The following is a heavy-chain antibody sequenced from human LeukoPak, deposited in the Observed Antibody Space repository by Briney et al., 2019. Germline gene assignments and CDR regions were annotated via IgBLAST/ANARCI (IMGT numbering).Heavy chain of an antibody. CDR1: GGSISSGGYY. D-gene: IGHD6-13*01. CDR2: IYHSGST. Sequence: SETLSLTCTVSGGSISSGGYYWSWIRQPPGKGLEWIGYIYHSGSTYYNPSLKSRVTISVDTSKNQFSLKLSSVTAADTAASAAGTVFDYWGQGTLVTVSS. CDR3: GTVFDY. V-gene: IGHV4-30-2*01. J-gene: IGHJ4*02.